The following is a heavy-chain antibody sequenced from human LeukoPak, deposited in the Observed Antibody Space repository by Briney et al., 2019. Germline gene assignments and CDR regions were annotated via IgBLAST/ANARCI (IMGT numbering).Heavy chain of an antibody. CDR3: ARDSSGSGSYPTLDY. D-gene: IGHD3-10*01. CDR1: GFTFSSYG. V-gene: IGHV3-30*19. J-gene: IGHJ4*02. CDR2: ISYDGSNK. Sequence: PGRSLRLSCAASGFTFSSYGMHWVRQAPGKGLEWVAVISYDGSNKYYADSVKGRFTISRDNSKNTLYLQMNSLRAEDTAVYYCARDSSGSGSYPTLDYWGQGTLVTVSS.